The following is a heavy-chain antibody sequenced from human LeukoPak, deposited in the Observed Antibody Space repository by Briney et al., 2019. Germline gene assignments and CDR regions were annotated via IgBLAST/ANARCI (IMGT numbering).Heavy chain of an antibody. V-gene: IGHV1-69*05. CDR3: ARSSSIAAAGTPDAFDI. CDR1: GGTFSSYA. Sequence: GASVKVSCKASGGTFSSYAISWVRQAPGQGLEWMGGIIPIFGTANYAQKFQGRVTITTDESTSTAYMELSSLRSEDTAVYYCARSSSIAAAGTPDAFDIWGQGTMVTVSS. CDR2: IIPIFGTA. J-gene: IGHJ3*02. D-gene: IGHD6-13*01.